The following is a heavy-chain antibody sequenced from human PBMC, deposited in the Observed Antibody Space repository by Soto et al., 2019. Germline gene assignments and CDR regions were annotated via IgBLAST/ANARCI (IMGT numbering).Heavy chain of an antibody. J-gene: IGHJ5*02. CDR1: GGSISSSSYY. D-gene: IGHD2-2*01. CDR3: ARQYRLLDP. V-gene: IGHV4-39*01. CDR2: IYYSGIT. Sequence: SETLSLTCTVSGGSISSSSYYWGWIRQPPGKGLEWIGSIYYSGITYYNPSLKSRVTISVDTSKNQFSVKLSSVTAADTAVYYCARQYRLLDPWGQGTMVTVYS.